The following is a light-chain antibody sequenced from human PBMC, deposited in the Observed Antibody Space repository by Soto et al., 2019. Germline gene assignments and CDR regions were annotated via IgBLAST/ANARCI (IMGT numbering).Light chain of an antibody. Sequence: EIVLTQSPGTLSVSPGERATLSCRASQSVSSSYLAWYQQKPGQAPRLLIYNASSRATGIPDRFSGSGSGTDFTLTISRLEPEDFAVYYCQQYGNSRGTFGQGTKVEIK. J-gene: IGKJ1*01. CDR3: QQYGNSRGT. CDR1: QSVSSSY. V-gene: IGKV3-20*01. CDR2: NAS.